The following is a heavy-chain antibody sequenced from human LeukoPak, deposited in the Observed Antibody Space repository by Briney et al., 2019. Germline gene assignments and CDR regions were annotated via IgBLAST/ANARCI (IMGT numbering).Heavy chain of an antibody. CDR2: IYHSGST. D-gene: IGHD5-18*01. V-gene: IGHV4-4*02. J-gene: IGHJ5*02. CDR1: RGSINSSHW. CDR3: ARGIQLWLNVRFDP. Sequence: PSETLSLTCAVSRGSINSSHWWNWVRQPPGKGLEWIGEIYHSGSTNYNPSLKSRVTISVDKSKNQFSLKLSSVTAADTAVYYCARGIQLWLNVRFDPWGQGTLVTVSS.